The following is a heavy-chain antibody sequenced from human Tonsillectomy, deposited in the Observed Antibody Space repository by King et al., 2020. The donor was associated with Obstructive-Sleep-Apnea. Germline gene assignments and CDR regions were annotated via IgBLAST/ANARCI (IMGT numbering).Heavy chain of an antibody. D-gene: IGHD5-24*01. V-gene: IGHV1-8*01. J-gene: IGHJ2*01. CDR2: MNLHSGIT. Sequence: QLVQSGAEVKKPVASVKVSCKASGYTFSSYDINWVRQATGQGLERRGWMNLHSGITCYAKKFQGRVTMTRNTSISKAYMELSSLRSEETAVYYCARGHRDGYNTYWYFDLWGRGSLVTVSS. CDR3: ARGHRDGYNTYWYFDL. CDR1: GYTFSSYD.